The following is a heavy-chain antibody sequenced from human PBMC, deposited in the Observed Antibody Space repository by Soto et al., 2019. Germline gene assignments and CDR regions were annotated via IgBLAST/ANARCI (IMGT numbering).Heavy chain of an antibody. CDR3: AAGARY. J-gene: IGHJ4*02. CDR2: IYDSGST. CDR1: GGSISNYY. Sequence: PSETLSLTCTVSGGSISNYYWSWVRQPPGKGLEWIGYIYDSGSTNYNPSLKSRVTISVDTSKNQFSLRLTSVTAADTAVYYCAAGARYFGQGTQVTVSS. D-gene: IGHD6-13*01. V-gene: IGHV4-59*01.